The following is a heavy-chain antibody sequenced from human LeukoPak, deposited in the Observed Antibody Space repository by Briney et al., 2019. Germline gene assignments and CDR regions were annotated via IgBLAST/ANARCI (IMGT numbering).Heavy chain of an antibody. J-gene: IGHJ5*02. D-gene: IGHD6-19*01. V-gene: IGHV4-59*01. CDR2: IYYSGST. Sequence: SETLSLTCTVSGGSISSYYWSWIRQPPGKGLEWIGYIYYSGSTNYNPSLKSRVTISVDTSKNQFSLKLSSVTAADTAVYYCARAGFTIAVAGTPYNWFDPWGQGTLVTVSS. CDR1: GGSISSYY. CDR3: ARAGFTIAVAGTPYNWFDP.